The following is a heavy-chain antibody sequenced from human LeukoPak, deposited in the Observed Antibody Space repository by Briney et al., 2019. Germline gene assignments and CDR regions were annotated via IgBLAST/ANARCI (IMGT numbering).Heavy chain of an antibody. Sequence: ASVEVSCKASGGTFSSYAISWVRQAPGQGLEWMGGIIPIFGTANYAQKFQGRVTITADKSTSTAYMELSSLRSEDTAVYYCARTGDGYAPTFDYWGQGTLVTVSS. J-gene: IGHJ4*02. V-gene: IGHV1-69*06. D-gene: IGHD5-24*01. CDR2: IIPIFGTA. CDR3: ARTGDGYAPTFDY. CDR1: GGTFSSYA.